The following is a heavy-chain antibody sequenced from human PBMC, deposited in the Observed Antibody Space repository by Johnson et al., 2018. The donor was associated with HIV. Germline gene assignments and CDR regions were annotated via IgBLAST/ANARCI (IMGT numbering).Heavy chain of an antibody. D-gene: IGHD3-10*01. Sequence: QVQLVESGGGVVQPGRSLRLSCAASGFTFSNYAMHWVRQAPGKGLEWVAVISYDGSNKYYADSVKGRFTISRDNSKNTLYLQMNSLRAEDTAVYYCTTEFTMVQGLIWGQGTMVTVSS. V-gene: IGHV3-30*04. J-gene: IGHJ3*02. CDR3: TTEFTMVQGLI. CDR1: GFTFSNYA. CDR2: ISYDGSNK.